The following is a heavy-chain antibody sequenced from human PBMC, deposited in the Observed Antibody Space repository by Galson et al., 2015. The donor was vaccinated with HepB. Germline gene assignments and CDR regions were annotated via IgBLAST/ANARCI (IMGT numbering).Heavy chain of an antibody. D-gene: IGHD6-13*01. V-gene: IGHV3-30*04. J-gene: IGHJ4*02. CDR2: ISFDGSNK. CDR1: GFTFSSYA. Sequence: SLRLSCAVSGFTFSSYALHWVRQAPGKGLEWVAVISFDGSNKYYADSVKGRVTMSRHNSKKTLFLQMNSLRAEDTAVYYCARGWRQQLVQIDSWGQGTLVTVSS. CDR3: ARGWRQQLVQIDS.